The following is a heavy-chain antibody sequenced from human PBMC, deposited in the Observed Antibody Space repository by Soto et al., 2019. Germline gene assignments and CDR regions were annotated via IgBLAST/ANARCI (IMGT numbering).Heavy chain of an antibody. D-gene: IGHD6-19*01. V-gene: IGHV3-23*01. CDR3: AKIAVAGPYGMDV. CDR1: GFTFSSYA. Sequence: TGGSLRLSCAASGFTFSSYAMIWVRQAPGKGLEWVSAISGSGGSTYYADSVKGRFTISRDNSKNTLYLQMNSLRAEDTAVYYCAKIAVAGPYGMDVWGQGTTVTVSS. J-gene: IGHJ6*02. CDR2: ISGSGGST.